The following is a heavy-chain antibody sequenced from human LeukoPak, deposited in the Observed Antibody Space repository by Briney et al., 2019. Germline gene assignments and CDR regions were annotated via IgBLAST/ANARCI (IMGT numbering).Heavy chain of an antibody. J-gene: IGHJ5*02. CDR3: ARGYCTNGVCYLPWFDP. V-gene: IGHV3-21*01. CDR1: GFTFSSYS. D-gene: IGHD2-8*01. CDR2: ISSSSSYI. Sequence: GGSLRLSCAASGFTFSSYSMNWVRQAPGKGLEWVSSISSSSSYIYYADSVKGRFTISRDNAKNPLYLQTNSLRAEDTAVYYCARGYCTNGVCYLPWFDPWGQGTLVTVSS.